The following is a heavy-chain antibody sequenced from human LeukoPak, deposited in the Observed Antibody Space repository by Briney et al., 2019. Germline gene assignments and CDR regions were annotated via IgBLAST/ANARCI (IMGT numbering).Heavy chain of an antibody. CDR1: GYSFTSYW. J-gene: IGHJ4*02. V-gene: IGHV5-51*01. CDR3: ARHSGVATNPLEY. CDR2: IYPGDSDT. D-gene: IGHD5-12*01. Sequence: GESLQISCQGSGYSFTSYWIGWVRQMPGKGLEWMGIIYPGDSDTRYSPSFQGQVTISADKSISTAYLQWSSLKASDTAMYYCARHSGVATNPLEYWGQGTLVTVSS.